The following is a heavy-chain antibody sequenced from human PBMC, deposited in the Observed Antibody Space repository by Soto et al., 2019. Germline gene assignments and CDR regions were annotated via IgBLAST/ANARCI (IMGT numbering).Heavy chain of an antibody. CDR3: ATKAYLNHQSPFDY. D-gene: IGHD2-2*01. CDR1: GFTFSSYA. V-gene: IGHV3-23*01. CDR2: ISGTGRSP. J-gene: IGHJ4*02. Sequence: GGSLRLSCAASGFTFSSYAMSWVRQAPGKGLESLSPISGTGRSPYYAASVKGPFTISRDNSKNTLYLQMNSLRAEDTAVYYCATKAYLNHQSPFDYWGQGTLVTVSS.